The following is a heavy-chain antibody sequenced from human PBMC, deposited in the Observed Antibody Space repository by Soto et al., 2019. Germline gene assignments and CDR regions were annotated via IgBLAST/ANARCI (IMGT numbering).Heavy chain of an antibody. V-gene: IGHV3-23*01. J-gene: IGHJ4*02. CDR3: AKDPSTGPPDC. D-gene: IGHD3-9*01. Sequence: GGSQRLSCAAAGFMFSSYGMSWVRQAPGKGLQWVATIHPSGGSTHYAESVRGRFTISRDNSRDTLYLQMNSLRAEDAAVYYCAKDPSTGPPDCWGQGALVTVSS. CDR2: IHPSGGST. CDR1: GFMFSSYG.